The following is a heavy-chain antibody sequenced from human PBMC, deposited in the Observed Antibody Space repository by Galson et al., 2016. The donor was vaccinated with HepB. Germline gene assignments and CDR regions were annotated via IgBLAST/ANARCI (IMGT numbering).Heavy chain of an antibody. CDR2: ISGSGIST. CDR1: GFTFNTYA. Sequence: SLRLSCAASGFTFNTYAMHWVRQTPGTGLEWVSAISGSGISTFYADSAKGRFTISRDNSKNTLYLQMNSLRAEDTALYYCAKGAPEDYWGQGTLVTVSS. V-gene: IGHV3-23*01. CDR3: AKGAPEDY. J-gene: IGHJ4*02.